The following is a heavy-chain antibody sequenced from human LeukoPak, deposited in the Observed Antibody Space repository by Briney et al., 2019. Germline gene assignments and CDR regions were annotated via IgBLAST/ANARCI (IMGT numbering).Heavy chain of an antibody. CDR1: GFSVSMNY. Sequence: GGSLRLSCAASGFSVSMNYMSWFRQAPGKGLEWVSVLYSGGTTNYAGSVKGRFTISRDESKNTVSLQLNSLRAEDTAVYYCASRGSGTYSAAFDIWGQGTMVTVSS. J-gene: IGHJ3*02. V-gene: IGHV3-66*01. D-gene: IGHD3-10*01. CDR2: LYSGGTT. CDR3: ASRGSGTYSAAFDI.